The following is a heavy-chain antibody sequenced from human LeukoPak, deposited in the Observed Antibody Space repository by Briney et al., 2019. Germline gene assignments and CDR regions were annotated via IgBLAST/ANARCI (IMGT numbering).Heavy chain of an antibody. CDR3: AKHSNWNAGVDWFDP. D-gene: IGHD1-20*01. CDR1: GGSNY. CDR2: IHYSGST. V-gene: IGHV4-59*08. J-gene: IGHJ5*02. Sequence: PLETLSLTCTVSGGSNYWSWIRQPPGKGLEWIAYIHYSGSTNYNPSLKGRVTISIDTSKNQFSLKLNSVTAADTAVYYCAKHSNWNAGVDWFDPWGQGTLVTVSS.